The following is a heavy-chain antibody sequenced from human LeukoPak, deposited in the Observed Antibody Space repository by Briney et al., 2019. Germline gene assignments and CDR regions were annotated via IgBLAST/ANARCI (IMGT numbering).Heavy chain of an antibody. D-gene: IGHD4-17*01. J-gene: IGHJ3*02. CDR1: GFTFSSYA. Sequence: GSLRLSCAASGFTFSSYAMSWVRQAPGKGLEWVSGISGSGGRTYYADSVKGRFTISRDNSKNTLYLQMNSLRAEDTAVYYCAKEIAHDYGDYVWIDAFDIWGQGTMVTVSS. V-gene: IGHV3-23*01. CDR3: AKEIAHDYGDYVWIDAFDI. CDR2: ISGSGGRT.